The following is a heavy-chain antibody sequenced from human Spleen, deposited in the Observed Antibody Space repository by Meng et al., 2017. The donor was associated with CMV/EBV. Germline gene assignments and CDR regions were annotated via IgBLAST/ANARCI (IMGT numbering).Heavy chain of an antibody. Sequence: SETLSLTCTVSGASISSSGYFWGWIRQPPGKGLEWIGTLYYAGTPYYNLSLRSRLTISRDTSKNQFSLKLTSVTAADTAVYYCARGRRRYFDWLFDAFDIWGQGTMVTVSS. J-gene: IGHJ3*02. CDR3: ARGRRRYFDWLFDAFDI. CDR1: GASISSSGYF. CDR2: LYYAGTP. V-gene: IGHV4-39*07. D-gene: IGHD3-9*01.